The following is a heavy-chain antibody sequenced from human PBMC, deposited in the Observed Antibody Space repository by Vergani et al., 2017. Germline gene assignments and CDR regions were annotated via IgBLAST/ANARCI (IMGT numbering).Heavy chain of an antibody. D-gene: IGHD4-17*01. Sequence: EVQLVESGGGLVQPGGSLRLSCVVSGFTFNTYSMNWVRQAPGKGLEWVSYISSTSSTIYYADSVKDRFTISRDNAKNSLFLRMDSLRAEDTAVYYCTRGTYGDYSFDSWGQGALVAVSS. V-gene: IGHV3-48*01. J-gene: IGHJ4*02. CDR3: TRGTYGDYSFDS. CDR1: GFTFNTYS. CDR2: ISSTSSTI.